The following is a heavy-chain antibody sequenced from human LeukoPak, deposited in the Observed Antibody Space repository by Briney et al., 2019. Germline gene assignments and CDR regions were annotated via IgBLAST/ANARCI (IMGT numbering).Heavy chain of an antibody. CDR1: GFTFNTYW. Sequence: GGSLRLSCAASGFTFNTYWMNWVRQAPGKGLEWVANIKYDGSEKCYVDSVKGRFTISRDNAKSSLFLQMNSLRAEDTAVYYCARGAYSNYDWGQGTLVTVSS. CDR3: ARGAYSNYD. J-gene: IGHJ4*02. V-gene: IGHV3-7*01. CDR2: IKYDGSEK. D-gene: IGHD4-11*01.